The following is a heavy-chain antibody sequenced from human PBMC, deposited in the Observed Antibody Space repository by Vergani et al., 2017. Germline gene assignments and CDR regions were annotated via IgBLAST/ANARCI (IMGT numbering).Heavy chain of an antibody. D-gene: IGHD3-10*01. Sequence: QVQLVQSGAEVKKPGSSVKVSCKASGGTFSSYTISWVRQAPGQGLEWMGRIIPILGIANYAQKFQGRVTITADKSTSTAYMELSSLRSEDTAVYYCASEGYYGSGTMGAFDYWDQGTLVTVSS. J-gene: IGHJ4*02. CDR2: IIPILGIA. CDR1: GGTFSSYT. CDR3: ASEGYYGSGTMGAFDY. V-gene: IGHV1-69*02.